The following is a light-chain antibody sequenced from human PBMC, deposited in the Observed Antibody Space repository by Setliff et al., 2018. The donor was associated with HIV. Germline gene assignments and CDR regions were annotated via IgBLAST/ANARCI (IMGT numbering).Light chain of an antibody. V-gene: IGLV2-23*02. CDR1: SSDVGSYNL. CDR2: EVS. CDR3: CSYAGSSTDV. J-gene: IGLJ1*01. Sequence: QSVLTQPASVSGSPGQSITISCTGTSSDVGSYNLVSWYQHHPGKAPRLMIYEVSKRPSGVSNRFSGSKSGNTASLTISGLQAEDEADYYCCSYAGSSTDVFGTGTKVTVL.